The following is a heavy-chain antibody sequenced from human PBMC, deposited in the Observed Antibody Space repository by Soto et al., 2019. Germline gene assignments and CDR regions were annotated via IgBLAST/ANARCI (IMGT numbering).Heavy chain of an antibody. Sequence: PGGSLRLSCVGSGFTFSNSEINWVRQAPGKGLEWISYIRHSAHIYYADAVKGRFTIYRDNAKNSVYLQMNSLRVEDTAVYYCAKDRGWLQHNYYYGMDVWGQGTTVTVSS. J-gene: IGHJ6*02. CDR1: GFTFSNSE. V-gene: IGHV3-48*03. D-gene: IGHD5-12*01. CDR3: AKDRGWLQHNYYYGMDV. CDR2: IRHSAHI.